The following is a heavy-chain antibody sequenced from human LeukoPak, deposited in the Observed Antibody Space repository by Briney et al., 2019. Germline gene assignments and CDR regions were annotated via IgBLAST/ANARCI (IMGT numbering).Heavy chain of an antibody. CDR3: TTMMATIHDY. CDR1: GFTFSSYG. CDR2: IKSKTDGGTT. V-gene: IGHV3-15*01. J-gene: IGHJ4*02. Sequence: GGTLRLSCAASGFTFSSYGMSWVRQAPGKGLEWVGRIKSKTDGGTTDYAAPVKGRFTISRDDSKNTLFLQMNSLKTEATAVFYCTTMMATIHDYWGQGTLVTVSS. D-gene: IGHD5-24*01.